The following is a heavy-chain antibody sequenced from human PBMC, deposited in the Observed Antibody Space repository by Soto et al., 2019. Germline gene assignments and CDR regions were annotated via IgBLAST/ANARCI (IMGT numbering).Heavy chain of an antibody. J-gene: IGHJ4*02. CDR3: AGAEDRYGYCFGY. CDR2: ISSSGDDI. V-gene: IGHV3-21*01. D-gene: IGHD5-18*01. Sequence: EAQLVESGGGLVKPGGSLRLSCAGSVFTFNSNSMNWVRQAPGKGLEWVSSISSSGDDIHYADSVKGRFTISRDNANKLLYLQMNSLRAEDTSVYYCAGAEDRYGYCFGYWGQGTLVTVSS. CDR1: VFTFNSNS.